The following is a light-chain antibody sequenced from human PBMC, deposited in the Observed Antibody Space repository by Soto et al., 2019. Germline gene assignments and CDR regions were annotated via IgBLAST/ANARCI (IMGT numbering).Light chain of an antibody. Sequence: EIVLTQSPVTLSLSPGERAVLSCRPSQSVSSSHLAWYQQKPGQAPRLLMYSTSSRATGIPDRFSGSGSGTDFTLTITRLEPEDFAVYYCQQYGSSPLTFGGGTKVDIK. CDR2: STS. CDR3: QQYGSSPLT. J-gene: IGKJ4*01. V-gene: IGKV3-20*01. CDR1: QSVSSSH.